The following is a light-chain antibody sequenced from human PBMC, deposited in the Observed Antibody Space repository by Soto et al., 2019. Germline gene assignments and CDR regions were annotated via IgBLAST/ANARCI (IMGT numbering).Light chain of an antibody. Sequence: EVVLTQSPATLSLSPGERATLSCRACQSVSRYLAWYQQKPGQAPRLLIYDASDRANGVPARFSGSGSGTDFTLTISSLEPEDFAVYYCQQRSIWPPITFGQGTRLEIK. CDR3: QQRSIWPPIT. V-gene: IGKV3-11*01. CDR2: DAS. J-gene: IGKJ5*01. CDR1: QSVSRY.